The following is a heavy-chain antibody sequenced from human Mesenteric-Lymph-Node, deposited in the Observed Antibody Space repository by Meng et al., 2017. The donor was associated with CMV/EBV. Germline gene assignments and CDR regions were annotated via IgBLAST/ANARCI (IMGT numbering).Heavy chain of an antibody. CDR2: IKSKTHGETI. CDR3: ATETFDH. Sequence: GESLKISCAASGFTFNNAWMNWVRQTPEKGLEWVGRIKSKTHGETINYAAPVKGKFTISRDDSTSTLYLQMNSLKTEDTAIYYCATETFDHWGQGTMVTVSS. V-gene: IGHV3-15*01. J-gene: IGHJ3*01. CDR1: GFTFNNAW.